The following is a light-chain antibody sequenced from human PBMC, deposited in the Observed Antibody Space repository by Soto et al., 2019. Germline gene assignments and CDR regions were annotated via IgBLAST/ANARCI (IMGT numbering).Light chain of an antibody. J-gene: IGLJ2*01. V-gene: IGLV1-47*01. Sequence: QSVLTQAPSASGTPGQRVTISCSGSSSNIGSNTVNWYQQVPGTAPKLLIYRNNQRPSGVPDRFSGSKSGTSASLAISGLRSEDEADYYCAAWDDSLSGYVVFGGGTKVTVL. CDR2: RNN. CDR3: AAWDDSLSGYVV. CDR1: SSNIGSNT.